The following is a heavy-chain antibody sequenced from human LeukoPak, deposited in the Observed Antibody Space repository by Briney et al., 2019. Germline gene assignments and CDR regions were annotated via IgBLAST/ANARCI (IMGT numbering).Heavy chain of an antibody. J-gene: IGHJ5*02. D-gene: IGHD3-3*01. Sequence: SQTLSLTCTLSGGSITSYYVSWIPQPPGKGLEGIGDIYTSGSTNYNPSPKSRVTISVDTSNNHCSLNLSSLPAADTAVYYCARLHPITIFGVVIIVDWFDTWGQGTLVTVSS. CDR1: GGSITSYY. CDR3: ARLHPITIFGVVIIVDWFDT. CDR2: IYTSGST. V-gene: IGHV4-4*09.